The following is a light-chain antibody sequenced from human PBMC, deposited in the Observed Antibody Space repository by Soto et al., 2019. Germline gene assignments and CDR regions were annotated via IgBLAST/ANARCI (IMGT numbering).Light chain of an antibody. CDR3: QQRSNWPVIT. CDR1: QSVSSY. V-gene: IGKV3-11*01. CDR2: DAS. Sequence: EIVLTQSRATLSLSPGERATLSCRASQSVSSYLAWYQQKPGQAPRLLIYDASNRATGIPARFSGSGSGTDFTLTISSLEPEDFAVYYCQQRSNWPVITFGQGTRPAIK. J-gene: IGKJ5*01.